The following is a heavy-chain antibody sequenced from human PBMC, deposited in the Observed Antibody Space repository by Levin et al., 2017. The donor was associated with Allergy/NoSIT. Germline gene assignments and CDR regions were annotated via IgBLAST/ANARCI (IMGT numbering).Heavy chain of an antibody. V-gene: IGHV3-33*01. Sequence: QAGGSLRLSCAASGFIFSNYGMHWVRQAPGKGLEWVAVIWSDGSNENYADSVKGRFTISRDNSKSTLYLQMNSLRAEDTAVYYCARDLFSTTEPTPDYWGQGALVTVSS. D-gene: IGHD4-17*01. CDR1: GFIFSNYG. J-gene: IGHJ4*02. CDR2: IWSDGSNE. CDR3: ARDLFSTTEPTPDY.